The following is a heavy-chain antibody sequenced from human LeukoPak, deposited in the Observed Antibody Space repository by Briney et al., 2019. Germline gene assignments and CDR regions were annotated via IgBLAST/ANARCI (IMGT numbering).Heavy chain of an antibody. V-gene: IGHV1-2*02. CDR3: ATSDGDYTAGYYYYMGV. CDR2: INPNTAGT. D-gene: IGHD4-17*01. CDR1: GYTFTGYY. J-gene: IGHJ6*03. Sequence: GASVKVSCKASGYTFTGYYFHWARQAPGQGLEWMGWINPNTAGTNYAQKFLGRVTLTWDSSISTAYMELNRLTSDDTAVYYCATSDGDYTAGYYYYMGVWGKGTSVTVSS.